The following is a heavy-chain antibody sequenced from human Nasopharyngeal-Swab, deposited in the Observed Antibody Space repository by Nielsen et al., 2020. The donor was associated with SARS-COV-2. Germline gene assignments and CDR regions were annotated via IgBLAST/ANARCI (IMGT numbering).Heavy chain of an antibody. J-gene: IGHJ5*02. Sequence: KVSCKGSGYSFITYWIGWVRQMPGKGLEWMGIISPRDSDTRYSPSFQGQVTISADKSISTAYLQWSSLKASDTAMYYCAITGSGSYYSNWFDPWGQGTLVTVSS. CDR1: GYSFITYW. CDR2: ISPRDSDT. V-gene: IGHV5-51*01. D-gene: IGHD3-10*01. CDR3: AITGSGSYYSNWFDP.